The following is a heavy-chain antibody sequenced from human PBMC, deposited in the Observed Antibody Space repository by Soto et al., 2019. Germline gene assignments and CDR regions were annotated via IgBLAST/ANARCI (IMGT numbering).Heavy chain of an antibody. CDR3: ARGGWVRYFDL. J-gene: IGHJ2*01. D-gene: IGHD1-1*01. CDR1: GFTFNTYW. V-gene: IGHV3-7*05. CDR2: IKQDGSEK. Sequence: EVQLVESGGGLVQPGGSLRLSCAASGFTFNTYWMKWVRQAPGKGLEWVANIKQDGSEKYYVDSVKGRFTISRDNAENSMYLQMSILRAEDTAVYYCARGGWVRYFDLWGRGTLVTVSS.